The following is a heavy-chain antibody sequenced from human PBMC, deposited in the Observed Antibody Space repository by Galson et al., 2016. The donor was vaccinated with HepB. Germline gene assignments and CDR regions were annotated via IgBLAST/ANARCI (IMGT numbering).Heavy chain of an antibody. V-gene: IGHV3-30*18. D-gene: IGHD4-11*01. CDR1: GFTFSRYG. CDR3: AKERSNYDYYFDY. Sequence: SLRLSCAASGFTFSRYGMHWVRQAPGKGLEWVAVISYDGSNKYYSDSVKGRFTTSRGNSKNTLYLQMNRLRAEDTAVYYCAKERSNYDYYFDYWGQGTLVTVSS. CDR2: ISYDGSNK. J-gene: IGHJ4*02.